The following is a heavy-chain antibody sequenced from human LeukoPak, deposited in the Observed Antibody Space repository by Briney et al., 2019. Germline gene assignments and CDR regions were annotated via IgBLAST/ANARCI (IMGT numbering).Heavy chain of an antibody. CDR1: GYTFTAYY. CDR3: ARVTVGIVGVTRAWYFDL. D-gene: IGHD1-26*01. CDR2: IKPNSGDT. J-gene: IGHJ2*01. V-gene: IGHV1-2*02. Sequence: GASVKVSCKASGYTFTAYYMHWVRQAPGQGLEWMGWIKPNSGDTNYAQKFQGRVTMTRDTSISTAYMELSRLRSDDTAVYYCARVTVGIVGVTRAWYFDLWGRGTLVTVSS.